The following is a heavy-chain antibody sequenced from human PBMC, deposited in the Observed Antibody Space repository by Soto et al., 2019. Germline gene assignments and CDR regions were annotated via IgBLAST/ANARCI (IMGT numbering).Heavy chain of an antibody. J-gene: IGHJ6*02. Sequence: GGSLRLSCAASGFTVSSNYMSWVRQAPGKGLEWVSVIYSGGSTYYADSVKGRFTISRDNSKNTLYLQMNSLRAEDTAVYYCARDRVVVAATLPGYYYGMDVWGQGPTVTVSS. CDR3: ARDRVVVAATLPGYYYGMDV. D-gene: IGHD2-15*01. CDR1: GFTVSSNY. CDR2: IYSGGST. V-gene: IGHV3-53*01.